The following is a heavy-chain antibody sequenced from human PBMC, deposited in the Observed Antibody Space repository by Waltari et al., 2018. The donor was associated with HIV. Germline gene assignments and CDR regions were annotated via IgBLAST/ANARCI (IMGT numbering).Heavy chain of an antibody. V-gene: IGHV1-46*01. J-gene: IGHJ3*02. D-gene: IGHD3-22*01. Sequence: QVQLVQSGAEVKKPGASVKVSCKASGYTFTSYYMHWVRQAPGQGLEWMGKNNPSGGSTSYAKKFQGRVTMTRDTSTSTVYMELSSLRSEDTAVYYCARVSNYYDSSGYQVDAFDIWGQGTMVTVSS. CDR1: GYTFTSYY. CDR3: ARVSNYYDSSGYQVDAFDI. CDR2: NNPSGGST.